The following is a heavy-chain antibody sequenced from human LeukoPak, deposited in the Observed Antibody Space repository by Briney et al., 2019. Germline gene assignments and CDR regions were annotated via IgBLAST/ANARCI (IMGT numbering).Heavy chain of an antibody. CDR1: GGTFRSYA. V-gene: IGHV1-69*13. J-gene: IGHJ4*02. D-gene: IGHD5-18*01. Sequence: SVKVSCKASGGTFRSYAISWVRQAPGQGLEWMEGIIPIFGTANYAQKFQGRVTITADESTSTAYMELSSLRSEDTAVYHCARDQGYRYGYGDFDYWGQGTLVTVSS. CDR3: ARDQGYRYGYGDFDY. CDR2: IIPIFGTA.